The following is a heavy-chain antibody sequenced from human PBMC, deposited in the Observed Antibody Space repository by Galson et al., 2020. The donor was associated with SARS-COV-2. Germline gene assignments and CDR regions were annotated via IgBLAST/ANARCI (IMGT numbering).Heavy chain of an antibody. CDR1: GGSISSSTNY. D-gene: IGHD3-3*01. CDR2: IYYSGTA. Sequence: SETLSLTCAASGGSISSSTNYWGRLRPPPGQGREWIVSIYYSGTAYSNPSLRSRITISVDTSKNKFSLKLRSVTAADTSVYFCARHRGDFWSNGGYHFDYWGQGTLVTVSS. J-gene: IGHJ4*02. CDR3: ARHRGDFWSNGGYHFDY. V-gene: IGHV4-39*01.